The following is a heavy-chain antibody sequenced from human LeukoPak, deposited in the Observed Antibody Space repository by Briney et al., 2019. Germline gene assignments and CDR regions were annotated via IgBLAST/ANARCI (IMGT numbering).Heavy chain of an antibody. CDR3: ARGLHSGILWFGELGFDP. CDR1: GFTFSSYW. Sequence: GGSLRLSCAASGFTFSSYWMSWVRQAPGKGLEWVANIKQDGSEKYYVDSVKGRFTISRDNAKNSLYLQMNSLRAEDTAVYYCARGLHSGILWFGELGFDPWGQGTLVTVSS. CDR2: IKQDGSEK. D-gene: IGHD3-10*01. V-gene: IGHV3-7*03. J-gene: IGHJ5*02.